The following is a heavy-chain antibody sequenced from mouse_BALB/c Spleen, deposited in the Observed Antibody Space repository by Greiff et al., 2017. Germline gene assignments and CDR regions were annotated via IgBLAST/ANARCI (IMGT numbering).Heavy chain of an antibody. CDR3: ASYRGAMDY. Sequence: VQLQESGPGLVAPSQSLSITCTVSGFSLTGYGVNWVRQPPGKGLEWLGMIWGDGSTDYNSALKSRLSISKDNSKSQVFLKMNSLQTDDTARYYWASYRGAMDYWGQGTSVTVSS. J-gene: IGHJ4*01. CDR2: IWGDGST. V-gene: IGHV2-6-7*01. CDR1: GFSLTGYG.